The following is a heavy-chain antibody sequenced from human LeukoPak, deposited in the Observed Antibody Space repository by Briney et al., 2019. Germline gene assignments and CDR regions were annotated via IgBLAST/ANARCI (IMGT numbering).Heavy chain of an antibody. V-gene: IGHV3-21*01. Sequence: PGGSLRLSCAASGFTFSSYSMNWVRQAPGKGLEWVSSISSSSSYIYYADSVKGRFTISRDNAKNSLYLQMNSLRAEDTAVYYCARGVGYYDILTGYRSDYYYYYYMDVWGKGTTVTVSS. CDR1: GFTFSSYS. D-gene: IGHD3-9*01. CDR2: ISSSSSYI. J-gene: IGHJ6*03. CDR3: ARGVGYYDILTGYRSDYYYYYYMDV.